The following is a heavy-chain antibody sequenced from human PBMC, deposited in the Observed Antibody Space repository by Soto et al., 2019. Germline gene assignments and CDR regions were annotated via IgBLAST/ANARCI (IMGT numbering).Heavy chain of an antibody. Sequence: QVQLQESGPGLVKPSETLSLTCTVSGGSVNRNNYYWSWIRQPPGKGLEWIGFIYNMGSTTYNPALKSRVTIPIDTSKNQFSLRLNSVTAADTAVYYCASLGANSGWGQGTLVTISS. CDR3: ASLGANSG. J-gene: IGHJ4*02. CDR1: GGSVNRNNYY. D-gene: IGHD7-27*01. CDR2: IYNMGST. V-gene: IGHV4-61*01.